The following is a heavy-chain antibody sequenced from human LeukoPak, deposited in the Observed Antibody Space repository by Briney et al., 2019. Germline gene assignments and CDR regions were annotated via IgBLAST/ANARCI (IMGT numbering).Heavy chain of an antibody. D-gene: IGHD3-3*01. V-gene: IGHV1-46*01. Sequence: ASVKVSCKASGYTFTSYYMHWVRQAPGQGLEWMGIINPSGGSTSYAQKFQGRVTMTRETSTSTVCMELSSLRSEDTAVYYCARDFPCYRSGYYPDYWGQGTLVTVSS. CDR3: ARDFPCYRSGYYPDY. J-gene: IGHJ4*02. CDR1: GYTFTSYY. CDR2: INPSGGST.